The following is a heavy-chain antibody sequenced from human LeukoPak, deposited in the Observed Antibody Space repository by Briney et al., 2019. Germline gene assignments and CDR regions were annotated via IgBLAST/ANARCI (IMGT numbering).Heavy chain of an antibody. CDR1: RDSMTNYY. V-gene: IGHV4-59*01. J-gene: IGHJ4*02. Sequence: KSSETLSLTCTVSRDSMTNYYWNWIRQPPGKGLEWIGYIHHSGTTNYNPSLKSRLTMSVDTSKNQFSLKLTSVSAADTAMYFCAKTGSLTGRFFDYWGQGIQVIVSS. CDR3: AKTGSLTGRFFDY. D-gene: IGHD3-10*01. CDR2: IHHSGTT.